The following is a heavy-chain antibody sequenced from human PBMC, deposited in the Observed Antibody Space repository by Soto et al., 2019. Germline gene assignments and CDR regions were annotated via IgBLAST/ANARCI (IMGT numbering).Heavy chain of an antibody. CDR3: ARQGYRYGQGLDY. J-gene: IGHJ4*02. CDR2: IYYSGST. CDR1: GGSISSGSYY. V-gene: IGHV4-31*03. Sequence: SETLSLTCPVSGGSISSGSYYWSWIRQLPGKALEWIGYIYYSGSTYYNPSLKSRVTISVDTSKKQFSLKLSSVTAADTAVYYCARQGYRYGQGLDYWGQGTLVTVSS. D-gene: IGHD5-18*01.